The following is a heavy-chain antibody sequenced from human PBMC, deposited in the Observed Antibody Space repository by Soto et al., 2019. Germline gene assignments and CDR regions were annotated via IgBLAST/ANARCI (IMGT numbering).Heavy chain of an antibody. Sequence: SATQSVTYTVAGIFISHNTYNWRRIPQATGRGIEWIGSVYYSGTTYYKASRENRVTVSVDSSKNRFSLELSSVTAADTAVYYCARGKFFYASGRYFDDPAAFDFWGQGALVTVS. V-gene: IGHV4-39*01. CDR3: ARGKFFYASGRYFDDPAAFDF. CDR1: GIFISHNTYN. J-gene: IGHJ4*02. CDR2: VYYSGTT. D-gene: IGHD3-10*01.